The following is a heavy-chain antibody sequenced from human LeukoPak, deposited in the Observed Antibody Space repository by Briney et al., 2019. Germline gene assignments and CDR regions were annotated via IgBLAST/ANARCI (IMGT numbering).Heavy chain of an antibody. Sequence: SETLSPTCAVYGGSFSGCYWSWIRQPPGKGLEWIGEINHSGSTNYNPSLKSRVTISVDTSKNQFSLKLSSVTAADTAVYYCARHRYGSGRRTNWFDPWGQGTLVTVSS. CDR3: ARHRYGSGRRTNWFDP. CDR2: INHSGST. V-gene: IGHV4-34*01. J-gene: IGHJ5*02. CDR1: GGSFSGCY. D-gene: IGHD3-10*01.